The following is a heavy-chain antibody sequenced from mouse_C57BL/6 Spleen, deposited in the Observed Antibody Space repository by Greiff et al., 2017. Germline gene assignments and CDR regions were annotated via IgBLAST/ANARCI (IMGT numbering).Heavy chain of an antibody. Sequence: VQLKQSGAELARPGASVKLSCTASGYTFTSYGISWVKQRTGQGLEWIGEICPRSGNTYYNEKFKGRVTLTADKSSSTAYMELRSLTSEDPAVYFCARRYGNLEHFDYWGQGTTLTVSS. D-gene: IGHD2-10*02. J-gene: IGHJ2*01. CDR2: ICPRSGNT. CDR3: ARRYGNLEHFDY. V-gene: IGHV1-81*01. CDR1: GYTFTSYG.